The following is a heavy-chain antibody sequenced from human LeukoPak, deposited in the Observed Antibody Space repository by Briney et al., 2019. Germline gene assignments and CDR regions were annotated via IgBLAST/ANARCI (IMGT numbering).Heavy chain of an antibody. D-gene: IGHD5-24*01. CDR2: IYYSGST. CDR1: GGSFSSYY. J-gene: IGHJ4*02. V-gene: IGHV4-59*08. CDR3: ARHITGYNTTDYFDY. Sequence: SETLSLTCTVSGGSFSSYYWSWIRQPPGKGLEWIGYIYYSGSTNYNPSLKSRVTISVDTSKNQFSLKLSSVTAADTAVYYCARHITGYNTTDYFDYWGQGTLVTVSS.